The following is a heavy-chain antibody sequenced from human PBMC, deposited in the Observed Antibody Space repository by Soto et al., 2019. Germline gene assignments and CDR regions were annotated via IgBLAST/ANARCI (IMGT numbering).Heavy chain of an antibody. J-gene: IGHJ4*02. D-gene: IGHD6-19*01. V-gene: IGHV3-30-3*01. Sequence: PGGSLRLSCAASGFTFSSYAMHWVRQAPGKGLEWVAVISYDGSNKYYADSVKGRFTISRDNSKNTLYLQMNSLRAEDKAVYYCARERGSGWTFDYWGQGTLVTVSS. CDR1: GFTFSSYA. CDR3: ARERGSGWTFDY. CDR2: ISYDGSNK.